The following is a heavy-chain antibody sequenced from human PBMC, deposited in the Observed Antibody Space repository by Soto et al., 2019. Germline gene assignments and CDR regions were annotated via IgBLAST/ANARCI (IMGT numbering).Heavy chain of an antibody. Sequence: SETLSLTCTVSGGSISRGVYYWSWIRQHPGKGLEWIGYIYYSGSTYYNPSLKSRVTISVDTSKNQFSLKLSSVTAADTAVYYCARTSYDSSGTAADPWGQGTLVTVSS. J-gene: IGHJ5*02. CDR1: GGSISRGVYY. V-gene: IGHV4-31*03. D-gene: IGHD3-22*01. CDR2: IYYSGST. CDR3: ARTSYDSSGTAADP.